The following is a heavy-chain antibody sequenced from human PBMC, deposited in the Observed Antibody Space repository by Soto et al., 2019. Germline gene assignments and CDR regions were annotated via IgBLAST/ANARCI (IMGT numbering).Heavy chain of an antibody. Sequence: GASVKVSCKTSGYTFTSYGISWVRQAPGQGLEWMGWISAYNGNTNYAQKLQGRVTMTTDTSTSTAYMELRSLRSDDTAVYYCSSEYEQRGSWFDPWGQGILVTVS. CDR2: ISAYNGNT. CDR3: SSEYEQRGSWFDP. CDR1: GYTFTSYG. V-gene: IGHV1-18*01. J-gene: IGHJ5*02. D-gene: IGHD1-1*01.